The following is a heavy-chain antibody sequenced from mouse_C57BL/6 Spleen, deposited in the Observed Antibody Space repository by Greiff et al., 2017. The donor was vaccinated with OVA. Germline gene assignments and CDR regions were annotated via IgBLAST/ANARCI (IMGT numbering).Heavy chain of an antibody. Sequence: QVQLKESGPGLVAPSQCLSLTCTVSGFSFTSYAISWVRQPPGKGLEWLGVIWTGGGTNYNSALKSRLSISKDNSTSQVFIKMNSLQTDGTARYYSARNKRIRDAMDYWGQGTSVTVSS. J-gene: IGHJ4*01. CDR2: IWTGGGT. CDR1: GFSFTSYA. CDR3: ARNKRIRDAMDY. D-gene: IGHD5-2*01. V-gene: IGHV2-9-1*01.